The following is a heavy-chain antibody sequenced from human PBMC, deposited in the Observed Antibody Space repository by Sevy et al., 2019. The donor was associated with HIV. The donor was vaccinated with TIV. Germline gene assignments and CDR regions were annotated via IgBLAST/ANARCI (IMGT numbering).Heavy chain of an antibody. V-gene: IGHV3-30-3*01. CDR1: GFTFNNYA. J-gene: IGHJ4*02. CDR3: ARDFAAAGTYYFDY. CDR2: ISYDGSNK. Sequence: GGSLRLSCAASGFTFNNYAMHWVRQAPGKGLEWVAVISYDGSNKYYADSVKGRFTISRDNSKNTLYLQMNSLRAEDTAVYYCARDFAAAGTYYFDYWGPGTLVTVSS. D-gene: IGHD6-13*01.